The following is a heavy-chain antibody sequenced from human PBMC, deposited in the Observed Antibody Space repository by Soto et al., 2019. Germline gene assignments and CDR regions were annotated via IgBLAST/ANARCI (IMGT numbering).Heavy chain of an antibody. D-gene: IGHD6-13*01. CDR2: IYYSGST. Sequence: SETLSLTCTVSGGSISSYYWSWIRQPPGKGLEWIGYIYYSGSTNYNPSLKSRVTISVDTSKNQFSLKLSSVTAADTAVYYCAGAVEPSSSSWAEYNWFDPWGQGTLVTVSS. CDR3: AGAVEPSSSSWAEYNWFDP. CDR1: GGSISSYY. V-gene: IGHV4-59*01. J-gene: IGHJ5*02.